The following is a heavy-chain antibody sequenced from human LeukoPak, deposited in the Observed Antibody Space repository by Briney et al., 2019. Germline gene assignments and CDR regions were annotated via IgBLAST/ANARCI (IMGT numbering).Heavy chain of an antibody. V-gene: IGHV3-11*01. J-gene: IGHJ4*02. CDR1: GFTFSDYY. CDR3: ARMGLRSYTIDY. D-gene: IGHD5-12*01. Sequence: NPGGSLRLSCAASGFTFSDYYMSWIRQAPGKGLEWVSYISSSGSTIYYADSVKGRFTISRDNAKNSLYQQMNSLRAEDTAVYYCARMGLRSYTIDYWGQGTLVTVSS. CDR2: ISSSGSTI.